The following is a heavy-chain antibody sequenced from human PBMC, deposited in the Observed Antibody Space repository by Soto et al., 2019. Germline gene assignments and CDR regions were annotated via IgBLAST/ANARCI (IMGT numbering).Heavy chain of an antibody. CDR1: GGTFSSYA. D-gene: IGHD3-10*01. CDR2: IIPIFGTA. Sequence: GASVKVSCKASGGTFSSYAISWVRQAPGQGLEWMGGIIPIFGTANYAQKFQGRVTITADESTSTAYMELSSLRSEDTAVYYCARDGAARGHPGSYPPYYYYYGMDVWGQGTTVTVSS. J-gene: IGHJ6*02. CDR3: ARDGAARGHPGSYPPYYYYYGMDV. V-gene: IGHV1-69*13.